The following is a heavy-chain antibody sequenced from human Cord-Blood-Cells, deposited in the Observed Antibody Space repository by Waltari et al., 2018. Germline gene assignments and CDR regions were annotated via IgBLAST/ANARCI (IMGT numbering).Heavy chain of an antibody. D-gene: IGHD6-6*01. CDR1: GGSFSGYY. CDR2: INHSGST. J-gene: IGHJ4*02. CDR3: ARGLHGIAARPEGYYFDY. V-gene: IGHV4-34*01. Sequence: QVQLQQWGAGLLKPSETLSLTCAVYGGSFSGYYWSWIRQPPGKGLEWIGEINHSGSTNANPSLKSRVTISVDTSKNQFSLKLSAVTAADTAVYYCARGLHGIAARPEGYYFDYWGQGTLVTVSS.